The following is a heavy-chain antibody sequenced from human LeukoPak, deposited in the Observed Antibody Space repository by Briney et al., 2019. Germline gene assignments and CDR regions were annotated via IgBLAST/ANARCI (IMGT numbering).Heavy chain of an antibody. V-gene: IGHV4-59*01. Sequence: SETLSLTCIVSGGSINSYYWSWIRQPPGKGLEWIGYMYYSGSPNYNPSLKSRVTISVDTSKNQFSLRLSSVTAAGTAVYYCARATYSSGWGTSDYWGQGTLVTVSS. CDR2: MYYSGSP. J-gene: IGHJ4*02. CDR1: GGSINSYY. D-gene: IGHD6-19*01. CDR3: ARATYSSGWGTSDY.